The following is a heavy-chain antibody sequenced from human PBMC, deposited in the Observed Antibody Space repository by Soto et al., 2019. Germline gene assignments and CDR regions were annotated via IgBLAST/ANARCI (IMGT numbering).Heavy chain of an antibody. Sequence: GASVKVSCKASGYTFTSYSIHWVRQAPGQGLEWIGWINAGNGNTKYSQKFQGRVTITRDTSASTAYMELSSLRSEDTAVYYCARDPIDYSSGWYSYYYGMDVWGQGTTVTVSS. CDR1: GYTFTSYS. D-gene: IGHD6-19*01. CDR2: INAGNGNT. V-gene: IGHV1-3*01. CDR3: ARDPIDYSSGWYSYYYGMDV. J-gene: IGHJ6*02.